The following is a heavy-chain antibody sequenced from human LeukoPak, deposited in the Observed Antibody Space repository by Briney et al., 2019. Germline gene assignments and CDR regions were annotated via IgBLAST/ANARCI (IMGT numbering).Heavy chain of an antibody. CDR3: ASSIEGPGYEP. CDR2: INHSGST. CDR1: GGSFSGYY. Sequence: PSETLSLTCAVYGGSFSGYYWSWIRQPPGKGLEWIGEINHSGSTNYNPSLKSRVTISVDTSKNQFSLKLSSVTAADTAVYYCASSIEGPGYEPWGQGTLVTVSS. J-gene: IGHJ5*02. V-gene: IGHV4-34*01. D-gene: IGHD3-9*01.